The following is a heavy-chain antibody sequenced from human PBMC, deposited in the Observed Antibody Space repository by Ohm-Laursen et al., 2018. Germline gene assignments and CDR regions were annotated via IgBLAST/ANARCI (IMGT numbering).Heavy chain of an antibody. Sequence: SLRLSCAASGFTFGTYWMYWVRQAPGKGLVWVSHIHSDGNTATFADSVKGRFAISRDNANNSVYLQMNSLRAEDTAVYYCARDPPEDSSWYADYWGQGTLVTVSP. V-gene: IGHV3-74*01. J-gene: IGHJ4*02. CDR1: GFTFGTYW. D-gene: IGHD6-13*01. CDR2: IHSDGNTA. CDR3: ARDPPEDSSWYADY.